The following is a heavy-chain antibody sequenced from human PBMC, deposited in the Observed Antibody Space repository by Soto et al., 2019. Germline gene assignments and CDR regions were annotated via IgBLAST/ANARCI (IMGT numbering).Heavy chain of an antibody. J-gene: IGHJ6*02. CDR2: IIPIFGTA. CDR1: GGTFSSYA. CDR3: ARPGVVPAAIAYYGMDV. V-gene: IGHV1-69*01. D-gene: IGHD2-2*01. Sequence: QVQLVQSGAEVKKPGSSMKVSCKASGGTFSSYAISWVRQAPGQGLEWMGGIIPIFGTANYAQKFQGRVTITADESTSTAYMELSSLRSEDTAVYYCARPGVVPAAIAYYGMDVWGQGTTVTVSS.